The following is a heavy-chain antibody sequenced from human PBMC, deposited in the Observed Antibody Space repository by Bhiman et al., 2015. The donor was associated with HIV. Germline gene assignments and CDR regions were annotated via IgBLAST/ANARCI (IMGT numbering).Heavy chain of an antibody. D-gene: IGHD6-6*01. CDR3: AKDLALGSSSGNYFDY. J-gene: IGHJ4*02. CDR1: GFTVSTNY. V-gene: IGHV3-66*01. Sequence: QLVESGGGLVQPGGSLRLSCVASGFTVSTNYISWVRQAPGKGLEWVSVIYNSGGTYYADSVRGRFTISRDNSKNTLYLQMNSLRAEDTAVYYCAKDLALGSSSGNYFDYWGQGTLVTVSS. CDR2: IYNSGGT.